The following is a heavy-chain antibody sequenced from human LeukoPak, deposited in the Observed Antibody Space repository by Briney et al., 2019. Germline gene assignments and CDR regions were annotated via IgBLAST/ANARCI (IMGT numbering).Heavy chain of an antibody. J-gene: IGHJ4*02. Sequence: GGSLRLSCAASGFTFSSYAMSWVRQAPGKGLEWVSAISGSGGSTYYADSVKGRFTISRDNSKNTLYLQMNSLRAEDTAVYYCAKQYSPLRFLAYFDYWGQGTLVTVSS. CDR2: ISGSGGST. D-gene: IGHD3-3*01. CDR1: GFTFSSYA. V-gene: IGHV3-23*01. CDR3: AKQYSPLRFLAYFDY.